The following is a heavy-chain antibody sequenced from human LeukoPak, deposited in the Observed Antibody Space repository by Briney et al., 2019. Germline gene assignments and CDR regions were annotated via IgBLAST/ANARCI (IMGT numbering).Heavy chain of an antibody. V-gene: IGHV3-23*01. Sequence: GGSLRLSCAASGFTFSSYGMSWVRQAPGKGLEWVSGISGSGGSTYYADSVKGRFTISRDNSKNTLYLQMNSLRAEDTAVYYCAREVSSRIDFDYWGQGTLVTVSS. J-gene: IGHJ4*02. CDR2: ISGSGGST. D-gene: IGHD6-13*01. CDR1: GFTFSSYG. CDR3: AREVSSRIDFDY.